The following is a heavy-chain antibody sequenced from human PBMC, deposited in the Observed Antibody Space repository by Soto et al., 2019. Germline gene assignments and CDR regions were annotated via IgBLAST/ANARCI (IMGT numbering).Heavy chain of an antibody. J-gene: IGHJ6*02. CDR3: ARERIVGATTHYYCGMDA. Sequence: ASVKVSCKASGYTFTGYYMHWVRQAPGQGLEWMGWINPNSGGTNYAQKFQGWVTMTRDTSISTAYMELSRLRSDDTAVYYCARERIVGATTHYYCGMDAWGQGTTVTVSS. D-gene: IGHD1-26*01. CDR2: INPNSGGT. V-gene: IGHV1-2*04. CDR1: GYTFTGYY.